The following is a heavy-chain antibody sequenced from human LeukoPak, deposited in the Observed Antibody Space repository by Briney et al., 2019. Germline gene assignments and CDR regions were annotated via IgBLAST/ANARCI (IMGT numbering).Heavy chain of an antibody. Sequence: PGGSLRLSCAASRFTFCTCRMHWVRQAPGKGLVWVSRINSDGSSTGYADSVKGRFTISRDNSKNTLYLQMNSLRAEDTAVYYCAREARYYDILTGWTNWFDPWGQGTLVTVSS. CDR2: INSDGSST. CDR1: RFTFCTCR. J-gene: IGHJ5*02. D-gene: IGHD3-9*01. CDR3: AREARYYDILTGWTNWFDP. V-gene: IGHV3-74*01.